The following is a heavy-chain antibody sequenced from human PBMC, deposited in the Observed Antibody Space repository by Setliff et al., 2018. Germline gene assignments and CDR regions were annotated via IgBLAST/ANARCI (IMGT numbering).Heavy chain of an antibody. V-gene: IGHV1-69*05. CDR2: TIPNFGTT. J-gene: IGHJ6*03. Sequence: SVKVSCKASGGTFSSYGISWVRQAPGQGLEWSGGTIPNFGTTNYAQEFQGRVTIITDESTSTAYMELSSLRFEDTAVYYCAREGVDTRSSTDYRYYMDVWGKGTTVTVSS. CDR3: AREGVDTRSSTDYRYYMDV. CDR1: GGTFSSYG. D-gene: IGHD5-18*01.